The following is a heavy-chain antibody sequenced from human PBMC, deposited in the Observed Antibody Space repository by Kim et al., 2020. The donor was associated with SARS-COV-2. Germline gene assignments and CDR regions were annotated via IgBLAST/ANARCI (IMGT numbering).Heavy chain of an antibody. Sequence: GGSLRLSCAASAFTFDDYTMHWVRQAPGKALEWVSLISWAGGSTYYADSVKGRFTISRDNSKNSLYLQMNSLRTEDTALYYCAKTNYYYGMDVWGQGTTVTVSS. V-gene: IGHV3-43*01. CDR1: AFTFDDYT. CDR3: AKTNYYYGMDV. J-gene: IGHJ6*02. CDR2: ISWAGGST.